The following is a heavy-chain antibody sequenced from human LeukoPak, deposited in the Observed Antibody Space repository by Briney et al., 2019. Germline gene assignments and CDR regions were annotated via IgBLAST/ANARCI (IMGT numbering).Heavy chain of an antibody. D-gene: IGHD6-13*01. CDR3: AAPTAAGLDF. V-gene: IGHV4-31*03. CDR2: IDSNGTT. J-gene: IGHJ4*02. Sequence: SQTLSLTCTVSGDAISSGGYYWSWIRQPPGRGLEWIGYIDSNGTTYYNTSLKSRVSISVDTSKNQFSLNLNSVTAADTAVYYCAAPTAAGLDFWGQGALVTVPS. CDR1: GDAISSGGYY.